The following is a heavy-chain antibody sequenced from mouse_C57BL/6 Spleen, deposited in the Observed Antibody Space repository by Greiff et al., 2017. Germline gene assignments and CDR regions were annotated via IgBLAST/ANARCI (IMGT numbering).Heavy chain of an antibody. J-gene: IGHJ3*01. D-gene: IGHD1-1*01. CDR3: AMADYYSAWFAY. Sequence: QVQLQQPGAELVKPGASVKVSCKASGYTFTSYWMHWVKQRPGQGLEWIGRIHPSDSDTNYNQKFKGKATLTVDKSSSTAYMQLSSLTSEDSAVYDCAMADYYSAWFAYWGQGTLVTVSA. V-gene: IGHV1-74*01. CDR2: IHPSDSDT. CDR1: GYTFTSYW.